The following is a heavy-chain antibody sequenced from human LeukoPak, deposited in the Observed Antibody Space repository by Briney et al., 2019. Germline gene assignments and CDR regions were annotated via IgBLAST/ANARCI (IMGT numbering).Heavy chain of an antibody. CDR3: ARRPHRTGSSDY. CDR2: IYPGDSDI. Sequence: GASLKISSKGAGYSFTSYWICWGRRMPEKGLEWIGIIYPGDSDITYSPPFQGQVTISADKSISTAYLQWSSLKASDTAMYYCARRPHRTGSSDYWGQGTLVTVSS. V-gene: IGHV5-51*01. J-gene: IGHJ4*02. D-gene: IGHD1-26*01. CDR1: GYSFTSYW.